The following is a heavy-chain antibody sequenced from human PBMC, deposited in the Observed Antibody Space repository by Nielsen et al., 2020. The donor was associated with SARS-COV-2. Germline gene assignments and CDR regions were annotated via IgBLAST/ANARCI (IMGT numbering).Heavy chain of an antibody. D-gene: IGHD2-21*02. CDR2: ISYDGRDE. Sequence: GGSLRLSCAASGFIFSNYRMHWVRQAPGQGLDWVAVISYDGRDEYYGDFVKGRFTISRDNSKNTLYLQMNSLTTEDTAVYYCAKAHPVCDGDCSSIYYFYGMDVWGQGTTVTVSS. J-gene: IGHJ6*02. CDR3: AKAHPVCDGDCSSIYYFYGMDV. CDR1: GFIFSNYR. V-gene: IGHV3-30*18.